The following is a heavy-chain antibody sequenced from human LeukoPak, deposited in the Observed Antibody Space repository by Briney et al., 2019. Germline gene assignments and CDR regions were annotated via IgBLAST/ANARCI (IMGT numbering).Heavy chain of an antibody. J-gene: IGHJ4*02. D-gene: IGHD2-15*01. V-gene: IGHV4-34*01. CDR2: INHSGST. CDR1: GGSFSGYY. Sequence: SETLSLTCAVYGGSFSGYYWSWIRQPPGKGLEWIGEINHSGSTNYNPSLKSRVTISVDTSKNQFSLKLSSVTAADTAVYYCARGLLRGGGSSLQNRYYFDYWGQGTLVTVSS. CDR3: ARGLLRGGGSSLQNRYYFDY.